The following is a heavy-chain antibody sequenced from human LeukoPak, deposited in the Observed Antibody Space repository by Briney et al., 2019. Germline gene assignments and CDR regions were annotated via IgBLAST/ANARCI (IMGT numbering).Heavy chain of an antibody. J-gene: IGHJ4*02. D-gene: IGHD1-1*01. Sequence: GGSLRLSCAASGFTFSSHGMHWVRQAPGKGLEWVAVISYDGSNKYYADSVKGRFTISRDNSKNTLYLQMNSLRAEDTAVYYCVGWNDEAFDYWGQGTLVTVSS. CDR3: VGWNDEAFDY. V-gene: IGHV3-30*03. CDR1: GFTFSSHG. CDR2: ISYDGSNK.